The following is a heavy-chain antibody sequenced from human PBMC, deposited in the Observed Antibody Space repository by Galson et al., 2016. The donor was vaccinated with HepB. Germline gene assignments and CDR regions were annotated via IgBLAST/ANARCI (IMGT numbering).Heavy chain of an antibody. Sequence: SVKVSCKASGGTFSNYAISWVRQAPGQGLEWMGGTFPIFPEARYAQRFQGRVTITADDSSNTAYMELSSLKSDDTAIYYCARGGLELFGAFDIWGQGTMVTVSS. CDR3: ARGGLELFGAFDI. J-gene: IGHJ3*02. CDR1: GGTFSNYA. V-gene: IGHV1-69*13. CDR2: TFPIFPEA. D-gene: IGHD1-7*01.